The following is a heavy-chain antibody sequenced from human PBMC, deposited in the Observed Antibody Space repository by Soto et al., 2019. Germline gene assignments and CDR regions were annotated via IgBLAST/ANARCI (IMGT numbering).Heavy chain of an antibody. CDR3: AGDQRFVSGYDYPDY. D-gene: IGHD5-12*01. CDR2: ISAYNGNT. Sequence: ASVKVSCKASGYTFTSYGISWVRQAPGQGLEWMGWISAYNGNTNYAQKLQGRVTMTTDTSTSTAYMELRSLRSDDTAVYYCAGDQRFVSGYDYPDYWGQGTLVTVSS. CDR1: GYTFTSYG. J-gene: IGHJ4*02. V-gene: IGHV1-18*01.